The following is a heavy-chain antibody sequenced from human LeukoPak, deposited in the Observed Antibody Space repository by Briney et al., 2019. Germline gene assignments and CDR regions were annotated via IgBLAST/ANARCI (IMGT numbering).Heavy chain of an antibody. CDR3: AKGWDYYGSGSYYLDY. J-gene: IGHJ4*02. CDR2: ISYDGFNE. V-gene: IGHV3-30*18. CDR1: GFTFSSYG. Sequence: GGSLRLSCATSGFTFSSYGMHWVRQAPGKGLEWVAVISYDGFNENYADSVKGRFTISRDNSKNTVQLQMNSLRAEDTAVYYCAKGWDYYGSGSYYLDYWGQGTLVTVSS. D-gene: IGHD3-10*01.